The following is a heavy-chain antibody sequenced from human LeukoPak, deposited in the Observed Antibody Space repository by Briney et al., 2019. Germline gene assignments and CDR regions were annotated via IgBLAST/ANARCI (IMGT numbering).Heavy chain of an antibody. CDR2: IYTSGST. Sequence: PSETLSLTCTVSGGSISSYYWSWIRQPAGKGLEWIGRIYTSGSTNYNPSLKSRVTISVDKSKNQFSLKLSSVTAADTAVCYCARDFGSGSYYNPLYFDYWGQGTLVTVSS. CDR3: ARDFGSGSYYNPLYFDY. D-gene: IGHD3-10*01. CDR1: GGSISSYY. J-gene: IGHJ4*02. V-gene: IGHV4-4*07.